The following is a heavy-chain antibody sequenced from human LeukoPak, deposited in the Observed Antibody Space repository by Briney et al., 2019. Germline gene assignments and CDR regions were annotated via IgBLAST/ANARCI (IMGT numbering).Heavy chain of an antibody. CDR3: ARGYYDILTGYY. CDR2: IYSGGST. V-gene: IGHV3-66*01. Sequence: GGSLRLSCAASGFTVSSNYMSWVRQAPGKGLEWVSVIYSGGSTYYADSVKGRFTISRDNSKNTLYLQMNSLRAEDTAVYYCARGYYDILTGYYWGQGTLVTVSS. J-gene: IGHJ4*02. CDR1: GFTVSSNY. D-gene: IGHD3-9*01.